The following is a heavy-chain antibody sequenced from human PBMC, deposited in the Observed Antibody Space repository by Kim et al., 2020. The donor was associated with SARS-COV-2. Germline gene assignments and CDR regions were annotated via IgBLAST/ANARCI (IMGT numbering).Heavy chain of an antibody. V-gene: IGHV3-23*01. CDR2: IGGSGGST. CDR3: AKDSMIVGDADAFDI. D-gene: IGHD3-22*01. Sequence: GGSLRLSSAASGFTFSSYAMSWVRQAPEKGLEWVSAIGGSGGSTYYADSVKGRFTISRDNSKNTLYLQMNSLRAEDTAVYYCAKDSMIVGDADAFDIWGQGTMVTVSS. J-gene: IGHJ3*02. CDR1: GFTFSSYA.